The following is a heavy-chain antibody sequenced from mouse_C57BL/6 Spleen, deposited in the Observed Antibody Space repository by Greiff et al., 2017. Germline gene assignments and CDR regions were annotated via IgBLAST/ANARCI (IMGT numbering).Heavy chain of an antibody. J-gene: IGHJ2*01. CDR2: IYPGDGDT. D-gene: IGHD1-1*01. Sequence: VQLQQSGAELVKPGASVKISCKASGYAFSSYWMNWVKQRPGKGLGWIGQIYPGDGDTNYNGKFKGKATLTADKSSSTAYMQLSSLTSEDSAVYFCARGADYFYFDYWGQGTTLTVSS. CDR3: ARGADYFYFDY. V-gene: IGHV1-80*01. CDR1: GYAFSSYW.